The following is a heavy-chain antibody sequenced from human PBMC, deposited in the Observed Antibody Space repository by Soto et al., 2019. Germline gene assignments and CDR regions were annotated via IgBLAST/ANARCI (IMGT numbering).Heavy chain of an antibody. J-gene: IGHJ4*02. V-gene: IGHV5-10-1*01. Sequence: LKISCKVSGYRFSSYYIPWVXQMPXXGPEWXGKIDPADSSTNYSPSFQGHVTISADKSITTAYLQWDSLKASDTAIYYCARQRGHSDFWGQGTLVTVSS. CDR1: GYRFSSYY. CDR2: IDPADSST. CDR3: ARQRGHSDF.